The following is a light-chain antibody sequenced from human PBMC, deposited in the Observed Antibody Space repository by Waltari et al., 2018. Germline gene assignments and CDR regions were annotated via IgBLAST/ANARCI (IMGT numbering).Light chain of an antibody. J-gene: IGKJ3*01. Sequence: DIVMTQSPDSLAVSLGERATITCKSDQSLLFNANNKNYSAWFQQKPGHPPKRLIYWASTRESGVPGRFSGSGSGTGFTLTISRLQPADVAVYSCQQYLDTPSFGPGTRVEIK. V-gene: IGKV4-1*01. CDR1: QSLLFNANNKNY. CDR2: WAS. CDR3: QQYLDTPS.